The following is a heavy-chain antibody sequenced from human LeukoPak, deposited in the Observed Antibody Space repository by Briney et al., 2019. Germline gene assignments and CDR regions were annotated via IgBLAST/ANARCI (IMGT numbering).Heavy chain of an antibody. CDR2: MSPTSGNT. J-gene: IGHJ4*02. CDR3: VGGAPNWGFDF. Sequence: ASVKVSCKASRYTFSSSDINWVRQAAGQGVEWMGWMSPTSGNTGYAQNFQGRVTMTRDTSISTAYTELTSLRSEDTAVYYCVGGAPNWGFDFWGQGTLVIVSS. D-gene: IGHD7-27*01. V-gene: IGHV1-8*01. CDR1: RYTFSSSD.